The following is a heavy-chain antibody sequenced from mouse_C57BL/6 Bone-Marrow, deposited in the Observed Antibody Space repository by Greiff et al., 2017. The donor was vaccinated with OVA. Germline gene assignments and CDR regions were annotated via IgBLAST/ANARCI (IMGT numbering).Heavy chain of an antibody. D-gene: IGHD2-3*01. CDR2: INPYNGGT. CDR3: ARRMLYDGYYPFAY. Sequence: VQLQQSGPVLVKPGASVKMSCKASGYTFTDYYMNWVKQSHGKSLEWIGVINPYNGGTSYNQKFKGKATLTVDKSSSTAYMELNSLTSEDSAVYYCARRMLYDGYYPFAYWGQGTLVTVSA. J-gene: IGHJ3*01. CDR1: GYTFTDYY. V-gene: IGHV1-19*01.